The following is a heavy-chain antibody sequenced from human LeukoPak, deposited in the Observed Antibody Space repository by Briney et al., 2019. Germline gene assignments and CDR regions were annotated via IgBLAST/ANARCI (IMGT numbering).Heavy chain of an antibody. Sequence: SETLSLTCTVSGGSINTYYWSWIRQPPGKGLEWIGYIYYSGSINYNPSLKSRVTISVDPSKNQFSLTLSSVTAADTAVYYCARHVSYRGWFDSWGQGTLVTVSS. CDR3: ARHVSYRGWFDS. J-gene: IGHJ5*01. D-gene: IGHD2-2*01. CDR2: IYYSGSI. CDR1: GGSINTYY. V-gene: IGHV4-59*08.